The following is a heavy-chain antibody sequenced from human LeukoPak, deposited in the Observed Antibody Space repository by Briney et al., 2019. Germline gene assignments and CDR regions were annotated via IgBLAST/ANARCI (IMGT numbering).Heavy chain of an antibody. Sequence: ASVKVSCKASGGTFSSYAISWVRQAPGQGLEWMGWISAYNGNTNYAQKLQGRVTMTTDTSTSTAYMELRSLRSDDTAVYYCARDLCSSTSCLYYYYYYMDVWGKGTTVTVSS. D-gene: IGHD2-2*01. V-gene: IGHV1-18*01. CDR3: ARDLCSSTSCLYYYYYYMDV. CDR2: ISAYNGNT. J-gene: IGHJ6*03. CDR1: GGTFSSYA.